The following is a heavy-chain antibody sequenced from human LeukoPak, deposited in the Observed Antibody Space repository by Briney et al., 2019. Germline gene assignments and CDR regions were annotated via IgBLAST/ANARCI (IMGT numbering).Heavy chain of an antibody. D-gene: IGHD6-19*01. J-gene: IGHJ4*02. V-gene: IGHV3-15*01. CDR2: IKSKTDRGTT. Sequence: GGSLRLSCAASGFTFSNAWMTWVRQAPGKGLEWVGRIKSKTDRGTTDYAAPVKGRFNISRDDSKNTLYLQMNSLKTEDTAVYYCAIIHPYTSGWYGYFDYWGQGTLVTVYS. CDR1: GFTFSNAW. CDR3: AIIHPYTSGWYGYFDY.